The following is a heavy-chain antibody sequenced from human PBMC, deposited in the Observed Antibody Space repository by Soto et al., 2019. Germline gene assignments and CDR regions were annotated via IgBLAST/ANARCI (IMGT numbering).Heavy chain of an antibody. J-gene: IGHJ6*02. CDR3: AKGGFGGYGLDV. CDR1: RFNFHDYT. CDR2: ITWDGGSI. Sequence: EEHLVESGGAVVQPGGSLRLSCAASRFNFHDYTIHWVRQSPGKGLEWVSFITWDGGSIYYADSVKGRFTISRDNSKNSLTLEINSLRSEDSGLYYCAKGGFGGYGLDVWGQGTTVIVSS. D-gene: IGHD3-22*01. V-gene: IGHV3-43*01.